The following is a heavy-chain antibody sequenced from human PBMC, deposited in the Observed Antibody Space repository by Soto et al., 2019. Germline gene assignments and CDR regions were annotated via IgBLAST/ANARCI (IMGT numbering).Heavy chain of an antibody. CDR1: GGSVSSGSYY. D-gene: IGHD5-18*01. CDR3: ARTLGYSYPPSYFDY. J-gene: IGHJ4*02. Sequence: SETLSLTCTVSGGSVSSGSYYWSWIRQPPGKGLEWIGYNYYSGSTNYNPSLKSRVTISVDTSKNQFSLKLSSVTAADTAVYYCARTLGYSYPPSYFDYWGQGTLVTVSS. CDR2: NYYSGST. V-gene: IGHV4-61*01.